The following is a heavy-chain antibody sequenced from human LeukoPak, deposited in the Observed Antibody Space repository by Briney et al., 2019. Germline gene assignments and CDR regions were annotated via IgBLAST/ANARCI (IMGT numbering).Heavy chain of an antibody. Sequence: PSQTLSLTCTVSGGSISSGGYYWRWIRQHPGKGLEWIGYIYYSGSTYYNPSLKSRVTISVDTSKNQFSLKLSSVTAADTAVYYCARASYDILTGESYGMDVWGQGTTVTVSS. CDR1: GGSISSGGYY. V-gene: IGHV4-31*03. CDR2: IYYSGST. D-gene: IGHD3-9*01. CDR3: ARASYDILTGESYGMDV. J-gene: IGHJ6*02.